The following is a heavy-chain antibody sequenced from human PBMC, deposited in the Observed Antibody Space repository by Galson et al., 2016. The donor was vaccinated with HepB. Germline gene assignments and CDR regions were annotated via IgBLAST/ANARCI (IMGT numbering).Heavy chain of an antibody. CDR1: GFTFNSFG. D-gene: IGHD4-17*01. V-gene: IGHV3-7*03. J-gene: IGHJ4*02. CDR3: AVDTVTKSDY. Sequence: SLRLSCAASGFTFNSFGMSWVRQAPGKGLEWVANIKQDGSEKYYVDSVKGRFTISRDNAKNSVYLHMNSLSAEDTAIYSCAVDTVTKSDYWGQGTLVTVSS. CDR2: IKQDGSEK.